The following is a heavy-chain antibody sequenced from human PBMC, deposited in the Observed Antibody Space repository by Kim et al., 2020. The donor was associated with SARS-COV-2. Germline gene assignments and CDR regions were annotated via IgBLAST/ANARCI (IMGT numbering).Heavy chain of an antibody. J-gene: IGHJ6*02. D-gene: IGHD1-26*01. CDR1: GFTFSSYG. Sequence: GGSLRLSCAASGFTFSSYGMHWVRQAPGKGLEWVAVISYDGSNKYYADSVKGRFTISRDNSKNTLYLQMNSLRAEDTAVYYCAKDIKNSGSYYYWPHSSGSSYYFGMGVWGQGTPVTVSS. V-gene: IGHV3-30*18. CDR2: ISYDGSNK. CDR3: AKDIKNSGSYYYWPHSSGSSYYFGMGV.